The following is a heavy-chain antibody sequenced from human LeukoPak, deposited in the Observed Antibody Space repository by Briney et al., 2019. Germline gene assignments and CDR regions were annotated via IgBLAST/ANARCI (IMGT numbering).Heavy chain of an antibody. Sequence: SETLSLTCTVSGYSISNGYYWSWIRPPPGKGLEWIGSLYYSGSTFYNPSLKSRVSISVDTSKNQFSLKLSSVTAADTAVYYCASPRDIVVVVDATAGYFDLWGRGTLVTVSA. CDR2: LYYSGST. J-gene: IGHJ2*01. D-gene: IGHD2-15*01. CDR1: GYSISNGYY. V-gene: IGHV4-38-2*02. CDR3: ASPRDIVVVVDATAGYFDL.